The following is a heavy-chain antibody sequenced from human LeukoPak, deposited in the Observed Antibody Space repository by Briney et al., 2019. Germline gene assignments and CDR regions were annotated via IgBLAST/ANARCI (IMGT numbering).Heavy chain of an antibody. CDR3: ARQEYSGSSTQRTLWFDP. J-gene: IGHJ5*02. V-gene: IGHV1-69*06. Sequence: GASVKVSCKASGDTFSSYAISWVRQAPGQGLEWMGEIIPIFGTANYAQKYQGRVTITAEKSTSTAYMELSSLRYEDTAVYYCARQEYSGSSTQRTLWFDPWGQGTLVTVSS. CDR2: IIPIFGTA. D-gene: IGHD1-26*01. CDR1: GDTFSSYA.